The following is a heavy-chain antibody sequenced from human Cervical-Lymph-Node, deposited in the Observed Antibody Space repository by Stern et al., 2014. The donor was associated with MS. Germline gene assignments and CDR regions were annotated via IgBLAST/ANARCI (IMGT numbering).Heavy chain of an antibody. J-gene: IGHJ4*02. CDR2: LNPSSGGT. CDR3: ARSITVTPLEF. V-gene: IGHV1-2*06. D-gene: IGHD4-17*01. Sequence: VQLVESGAEVKKPGASVKVSCKASGYIFTAYYIHWVRQAPGKGLAWMGRLNPSSGGTDRAPTFHGRVTMTSDTSISTAYMELTRLTSGDTAVYYCARSITVTPLEFWGQGTLFAVSS. CDR1: GYIFTAYY.